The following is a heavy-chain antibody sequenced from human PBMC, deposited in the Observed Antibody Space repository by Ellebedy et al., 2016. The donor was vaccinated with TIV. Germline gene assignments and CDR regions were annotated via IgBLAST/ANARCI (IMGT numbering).Heavy chain of an antibody. J-gene: IGHJ5*02. CDR2: ISAYNGNT. CDR1: GYTFTSYG. CDR3: ARDGFIAVADSCNWFDP. Sequence: ASVKVSCKASGYTFTSYGISWVRQAPGQGLEWMGWISAYNGNTNYAQKLQGRVTMTTDTSTSTAYMELRSLRSDDTAVYYCARDGFIAVADSCNWFDPWGQGTLVTVSS. V-gene: IGHV1-18*01. D-gene: IGHD6-19*01.